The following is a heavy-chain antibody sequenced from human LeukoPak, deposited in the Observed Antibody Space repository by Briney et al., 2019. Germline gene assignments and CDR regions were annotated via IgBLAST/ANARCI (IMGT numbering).Heavy chain of an antibody. CDR2: IYSAGST. Sequence: GGSLRLSCAASEFTVSSNYMSWVRQAPGKGLEWVSLIYSAGSTYYADSAKRRFTISRHNSRNTLYLQMYRLRAEDTAVYYCSRHIGFDAFDIWGQGTMVSVFS. J-gene: IGHJ3*02. V-gene: IGHV3-53*04. CDR1: EFTVSSNY. CDR3: SRHIGFDAFDI.